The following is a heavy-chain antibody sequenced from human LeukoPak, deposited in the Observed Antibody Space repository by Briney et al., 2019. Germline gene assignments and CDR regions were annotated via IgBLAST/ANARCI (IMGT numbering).Heavy chain of an antibody. CDR2: FSSTRNYI. V-gene: IGHV3-21*01. CDR3: ARNSPTYSMQY. Sequence: GGSLRLFCAASGFIFNEYNMNWVRQARGKGLEWVSSFSSTRNYIFYAVPEKGRFPISRDNQKNSLYLKKKGLRADHTPVLFCARNSPTYSMQYWGQGTLVTVSS. CDR1: GFIFNEYN. J-gene: IGHJ4*02. D-gene: IGHD2/OR15-2a*01.